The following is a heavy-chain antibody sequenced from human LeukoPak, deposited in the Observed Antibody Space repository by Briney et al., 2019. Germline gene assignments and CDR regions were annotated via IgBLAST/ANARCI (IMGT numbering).Heavy chain of an antibody. Sequence: SETLSLTCTVSGYSISSGYYWGWIRQPPGKGLEWIGEINHSGSTNYNPSLKSRVTISVDTSKNQFSLKLSSVTAADTAVYYCARRHGGARGRPWLPFQHWGQGTLVTVSS. D-gene: IGHD1-26*01. CDR1: GYSISSGYY. J-gene: IGHJ1*01. CDR2: INHSGST. V-gene: IGHV4-38-2*02. CDR3: ARRHGGARGRPWLPFQH.